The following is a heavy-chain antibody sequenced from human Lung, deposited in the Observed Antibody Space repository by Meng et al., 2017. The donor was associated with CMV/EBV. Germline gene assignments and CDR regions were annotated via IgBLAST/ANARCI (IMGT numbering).Heavy chain of an antibody. CDR1: GHSISSDYF. Sequence: LXCHVSGHSISSDYFWGWVRQSPGTGLEWVGICDSGDTFYNPSLKSRVAISVDTSANQFSLTLRSVTAADTAVYYCVRHIIVVPARGYGVDVWGQGTTVTVSS. J-gene: IGHJ6*02. V-gene: IGHV4-38-2*01. D-gene: IGHD2-2*01. CDR2: CDSGDT. CDR3: VRHIIVVPARGYGVDV.